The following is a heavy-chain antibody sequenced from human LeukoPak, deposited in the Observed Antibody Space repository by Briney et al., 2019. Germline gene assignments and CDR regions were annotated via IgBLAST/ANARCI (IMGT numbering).Heavy chain of an antibody. J-gene: IGHJ6*03. Sequence: ETSETLSLTCTVSGGSISSGSYYWSWIRQPAGKGLEWIGRIYTSGSTNYNPSLKSRVTMSVDTSKNQFSLKLSSVTAADTAVYYCARERGNPNEDYYYYYYMDVWGKGTTVTVSS. V-gene: IGHV4-61*02. D-gene: IGHD4-23*01. CDR2: IYTSGST. CDR1: GGSISSGSYY. CDR3: ARERGNPNEDYYYYYYMDV.